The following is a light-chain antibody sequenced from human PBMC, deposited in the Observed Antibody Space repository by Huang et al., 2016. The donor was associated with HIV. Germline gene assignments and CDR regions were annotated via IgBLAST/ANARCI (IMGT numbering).Light chain of an antibody. V-gene: IGKV3-11*01. CDR1: QSVSSH. CDR3: QHRLNWQRT. J-gene: IGKJ2*01. Sequence: EIVLTQSPATLSLSPGERATLSCRASQSVSSHLAWYNQNPGQAPRLLIYGASYRATGIPARFSGSGSGTDFTLTISSLEPEDFAVYYCQHRLNWQRTFGQGTKLEI. CDR2: GAS.